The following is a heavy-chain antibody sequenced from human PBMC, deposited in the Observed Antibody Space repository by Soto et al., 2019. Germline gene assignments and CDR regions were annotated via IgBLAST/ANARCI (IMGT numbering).Heavy chain of an antibody. J-gene: IGHJ4*02. CDR3: ARDRNAAGSDY. CDR2: ISSGSTNI. CDR1: GFTFSGFY. D-gene: IGHD1-1*01. Sequence: GGSLRLSCAASGFTFSGFYMSWIRQAPGKGLEWISYISSGSTNIFYADSVKGRFTVSRDNAKYSVYLQMDSLRAEDTAVYYCARDRNAAGSDYWGQGTLVTVSS. V-gene: IGHV3-11*01.